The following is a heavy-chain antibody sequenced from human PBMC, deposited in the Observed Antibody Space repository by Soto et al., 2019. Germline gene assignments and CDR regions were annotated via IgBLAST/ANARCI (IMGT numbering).Heavy chain of an antibody. D-gene: IGHD2-2*02. CDR2: IIPIFGTA. V-gene: IGHV1-69*13. Sequence: SLKVSCQASGATFSSYAISWVRQAPGQGLEWMGGIIPIFGTANYAQKFQGRVTITADDSPRTAYMELSSLRAEDTAVYYWARGGPDIVVVPAAIDVSYYYGMDVWGQGTTVTVSS. J-gene: IGHJ6*02. CDR3: ARGGPDIVVVPAAIDVSYYYGMDV. CDR1: GATFSSYA.